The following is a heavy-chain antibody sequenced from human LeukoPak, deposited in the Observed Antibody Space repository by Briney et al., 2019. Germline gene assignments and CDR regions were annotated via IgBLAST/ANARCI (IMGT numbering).Heavy chain of an antibody. J-gene: IGHJ3*02. V-gene: IGHV4-38-2*02. Sequence: SETLSLTCTVSGYSISSGYYWGWIRQPPGKGLEWIGSIYHSGSTYYNPSLKSRVTISVDTSKNQFSLKLSSVTAADTAVYYCARDLPAGIWGQGTMVTVSS. CDR3: ARDLPAGI. CDR1: GYSISSGYY. CDR2: IYHSGST.